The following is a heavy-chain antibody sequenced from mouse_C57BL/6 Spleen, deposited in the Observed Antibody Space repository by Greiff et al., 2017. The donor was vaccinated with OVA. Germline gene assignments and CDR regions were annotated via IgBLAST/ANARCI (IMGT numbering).Heavy chain of an antibody. Sequence: EVQLQQSGPELVKPGASVKISCKASGYTFTDYYMNWVKQSHGKSLEWIGAINPNNGGTSYPQKFKGKATLTVDKSSSTAYMELRSHTSEDSAFYSCARGDYGYQYFDVWGTGTTVTVSS. D-gene: IGHD1-2*01. CDR3: ARGDYGYQYFDV. CDR2: INPNNGGT. J-gene: IGHJ1*03. CDR1: GYTFTDYY. V-gene: IGHV1-26*01.